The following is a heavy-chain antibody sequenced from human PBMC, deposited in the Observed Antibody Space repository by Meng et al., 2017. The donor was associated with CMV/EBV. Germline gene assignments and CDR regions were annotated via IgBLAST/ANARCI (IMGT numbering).Heavy chain of an antibody. CDR3: ARDGSRTGRSGCMS. V-gene: IGHV3-30-3*01. D-gene: IGHD6-25*01. CDR2: VSYDGTNK. J-gene: IGHJ5*02. Sequence: ASGFTFSNFVMHWVRQAPGKGLEWVTGVSYDGTNKYYADSVKGRFTISRDNSKNTLILHMSSLTTEDTAVYYCARDGSRTGRSGCMSWGQGALVTVSS. CDR1: GFTFSNFV.